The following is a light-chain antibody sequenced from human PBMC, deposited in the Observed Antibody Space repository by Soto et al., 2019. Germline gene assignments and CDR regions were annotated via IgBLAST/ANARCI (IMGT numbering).Light chain of an antibody. CDR2: DVS. CDR3: ISYTSSSTLFYV. J-gene: IGLJ1*01. V-gene: IGLV2-14*01. CDR1: SSDVGGYNY. Sequence: QSALTQPASVSGSPGQSITISCTGTSSDVGGYNYGSWYQQHPGKAPKLMIYDVSNRPSGVSNRFSGSKSGNTASLTISGLQAEDECDYYCISYTSSSTLFYVFGTGTKLTVL.